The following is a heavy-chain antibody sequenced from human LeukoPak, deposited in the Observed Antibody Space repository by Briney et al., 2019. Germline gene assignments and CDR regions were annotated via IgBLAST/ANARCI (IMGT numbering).Heavy chain of an antibody. J-gene: IGHJ5*02. D-gene: IGHD2-15*01. CDR3: ARGLGYCSGGSCYNWFDP. CDR1: GYTFTGYY. V-gene: IGHV1-2*02. CDR2: INPNSGGT. Sequence: ASVKVSCKASGYTFTGYYMHWVRQAPGQGLEGMGWINPNSGGTNYAQKFQGRVTMTRDTSISTAYMELSRLRSDDTAVYYCARGLGYCSGGSCYNWFDPWGQGTLVTVSS.